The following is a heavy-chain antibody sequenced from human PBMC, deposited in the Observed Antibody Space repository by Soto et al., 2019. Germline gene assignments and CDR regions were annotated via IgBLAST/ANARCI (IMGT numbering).Heavy chain of an antibody. CDR1: GFTVSSNY. CDR3: ARDTNTPYYYGSGSFYGMDV. V-gene: IGHV3-53*01. D-gene: IGHD3-10*01. CDR2: IYSGGST. J-gene: IGHJ6*02. Sequence: EVQLVESGGGLIQPGGSLRLSCAASGFTVSSNYMSWVRQAPGKGLEWVSVIYSGGSTYYADSVKGRFTISRDNSKNTRYLQMNSLRAEDTAVYYCARDTNTPYYYGSGSFYGMDVWGQGTTVSVSS.